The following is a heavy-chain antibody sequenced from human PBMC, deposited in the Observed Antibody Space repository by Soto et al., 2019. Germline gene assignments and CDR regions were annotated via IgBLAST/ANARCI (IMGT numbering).Heavy chain of an antibody. CDR3: ARDRGCSGDIGYPDDYYSYYAMDV. D-gene: IGHD2-8*02. CDR1: GFSFSDYY. V-gene: IGHV3-11*06. CDR2: ISGRSEYR. J-gene: IGHJ6*02. Sequence: QVQLVESGGGLVKPGGSLRLSCAVSGFSFSDYYMNWIRQAPWKGLEGVSYISGRSEYRNYADSVKGRFTISRDNAKNSLYLQMNSLRAEDTAVYYCARDRGCSGDIGYPDDYYSYYAMDVWGQGTTVTVSS.